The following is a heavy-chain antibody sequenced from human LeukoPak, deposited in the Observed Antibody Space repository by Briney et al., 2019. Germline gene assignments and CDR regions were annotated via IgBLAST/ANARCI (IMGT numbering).Heavy chain of an antibody. Sequence: GGSLRLSCAASGFTFSSYAMSWVRQAPGKGLEWVSAISGSGGSTYYPDSVKGRFTISRDNSKNTLYLQMNSLRAEDTAVYYCAKDLSKGRIAAAGSFDYWGQGTLVTVSS. J-gene: IGHJ4*02. D-gene: IGHD6-13*01. CDR2: ISGSGGST. V-gene: IGHV3-23*01. CDR3: AKDLSKGRIAAAGSFDY. CDR1: GFTFSSYA.